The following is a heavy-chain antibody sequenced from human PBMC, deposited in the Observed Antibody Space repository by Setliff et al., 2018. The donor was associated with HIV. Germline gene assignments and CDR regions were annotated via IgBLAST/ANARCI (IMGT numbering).Heavy chain of an antibody. Sequence: SETLSLTCTVSGGSVSSGGYYWSWIRQHPGRGLEWIGYIYYSGSTYYNPSLKSRVRISADTSKNQFSLKLSSVTAADTAVYYCATTRWGAPVDYWGQGILVTVSS. CDR3: ATTRWGAPVDY. D-gene: IGHD3-16*01. V-gene: IGHV4-31*03. CDR2: IYYSGST. J-gene: IGHJ4*02. CDR1: GGSVSSGGYY.